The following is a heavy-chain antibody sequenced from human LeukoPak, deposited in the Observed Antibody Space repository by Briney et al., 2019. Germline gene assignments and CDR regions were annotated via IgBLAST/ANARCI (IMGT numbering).Heavy chain of an antibody. CDR1: GFTFNKYY. D-gene: IGHD3-9*01. J-gene: IGHJ6*02. V-gene: IGHV3-74*03. Sequence: GGSLRLSCTASGFTFNKYYMQWVRQVPGKGLVWVSRINVDGSSTTYADSVRGRFTISRDTAKSTLYLQMNRLRVEDTAAYYCARSDIFTNYGMDVWGQGTTVTVSS. CDR2: INVDGSST. CDR3: ARSDIFTNYGMDV.